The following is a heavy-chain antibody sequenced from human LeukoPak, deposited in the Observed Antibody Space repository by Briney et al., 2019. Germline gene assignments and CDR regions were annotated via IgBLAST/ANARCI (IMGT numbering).Heavy chain of an antibody. D-gene: IGHD3-16*01. J-gene: IGHJ6*02. CDR3: ARGGGLDV. CDR1: GFSFSYYW. CDR2: IIGDGTRT. V-gene: IGHV3-74*01. Sequence: GGSLRLSCAASGFSFSYYWMHWVRQGSGKGPVWVSRIIGDGTRTDYADSVKGRFTISRDNAKSTLYLQMNSLTVEDTAVYFCARGGGLDVWGQGATVTVSS.